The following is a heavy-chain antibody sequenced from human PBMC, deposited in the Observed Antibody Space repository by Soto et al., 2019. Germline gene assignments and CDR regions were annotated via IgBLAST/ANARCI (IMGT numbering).Heavy chain of an antibody. CDR1: GFTFSSYE. V-gene: IGHV3-48*03. CDR3: ATDTHFIDY. J-gene: IGHJ4*02. Sequence: VQLVESGGDLVQPGGSLRLSCAASGFTFSSYEMNWVRQAPGKGLEWVSYISSTGTSMDYADSVKGRFTISRDNAKNSLLLQLYSLIDEDSAVYYCATDTHFIDYLGQGTLVSVSA. CDR2: ISSTGTSM.